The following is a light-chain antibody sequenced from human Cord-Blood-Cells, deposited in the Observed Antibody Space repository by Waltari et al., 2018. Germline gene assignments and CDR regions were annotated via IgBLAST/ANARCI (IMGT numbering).Light chain of an antibody. CDR2: RNN. Sequence: QSVLTQPPSASGTPGQRVTISCSGCSSNIGSHYVSWYLQLPGTAPKLLIYRNNQRPSGVPDRFSGSKSGTSASLAISGLRSEDEADYYCAAWDDSLSGVVFGGGTKLTVL. V-gene: IGLV1-47*01. CDR3: AAWDDSLSGVV. J-gene: IGLJ2*01. CDR1: SSNIGSHY.